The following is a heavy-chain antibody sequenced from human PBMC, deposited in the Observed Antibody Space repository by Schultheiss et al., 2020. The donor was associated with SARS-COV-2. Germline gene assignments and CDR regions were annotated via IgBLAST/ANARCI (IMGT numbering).Heavy chain of an antibody. CDR3: TAHPNWNYLDY. Sequence: GSLRLSCAASGFTFSNAWMSWVRQAPGKGLEWVGRIKSKTDGGTTDYAAPVKGRFTISRDDSKNTLYLQMNSLKTEDTAVYYCTAHPNWNYLDYWGQGTLVTVSS. V-gene: IGHV3-15*01. J-gene: IGHJ4*02. CDR1: GFTFSNAW. CDR2: IKSKTDGGTT. D-gene: IGHD1-20*01.